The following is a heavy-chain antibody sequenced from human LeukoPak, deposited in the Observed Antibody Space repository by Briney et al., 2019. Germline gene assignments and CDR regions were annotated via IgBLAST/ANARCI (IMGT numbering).Heavy chain of an antibody. D-gene: IGHD2-21*02. J-gene: IGHJ4*02. CDR1: GYTFSSYG. V-gene: IGHV1-18*01. CDR2: ISAYNGNT. CDR3: ARDAGDYYALRESKY. Sequence: ASVKVSCKASGYTFSSYGINWVRQAPGQGLEWMGWISAYNGNTNYAQKLQGRVTMTTDTSTSTAYMELRSLTYDDTAVYYCARDAGDYYALRESKYWGQGTLVTVSS.